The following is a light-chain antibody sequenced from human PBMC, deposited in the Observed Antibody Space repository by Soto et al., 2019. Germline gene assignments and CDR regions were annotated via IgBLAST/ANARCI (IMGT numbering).Light chain of an antibody. V-gene: IGLV1-44*01. Sequence: QSVLTQPPSASGTPGQRVTISCSGSSSNIESNTVTWYQQLPGTAPKLVIYSNYDRPSGVPDRFSGSTSGTSASLVIRGLQSEDEADNYCAAWDDSLNGYVFGGGTKVTVL. J-gene: IGLJ1*01. CDR1: SSNIESNT. CDR2: SNY. CDR3: AAWDDSLNGYV.